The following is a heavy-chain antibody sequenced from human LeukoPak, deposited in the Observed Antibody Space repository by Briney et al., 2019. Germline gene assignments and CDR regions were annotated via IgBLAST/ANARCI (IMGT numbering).Heavy chain of an antibody. Sequence: GGTLRLPCAASGFTFSSYGMSWVRQAPGKGLEWVSAISGSGGSTFYADSVQGRFTISRDNSKNTLYLQMNSLRAEDTAVYYCAKTYSSSRAHYYYYYYMDVWGKGTTVTISS. D-gene: IGHD6-13*01. CDR2: ISGSGGST. V-gene: IGHV3-23*01. CDR1: GFTFSSYG. J-gene: IGHJ6*03. CDR3: AKTYSSSRAHYYYYYYMDV.